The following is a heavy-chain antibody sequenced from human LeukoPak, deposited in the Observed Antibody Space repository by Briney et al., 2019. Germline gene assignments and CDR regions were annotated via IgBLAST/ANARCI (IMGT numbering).Heavy chain of an antibody. CDR1: GGSISSSSYY. D-gene: IGHD5-18*01. Sequence: SETLSLTCTVSGGSISSSSYYWGWIRQPPGKGLEWVGTIYYTGSTYYNPSLKSRVTISVDTSKNQFSLKLSSVTAADTAVYYCARAFVDTAMGHYYYYGMDVWGQGTTVTVSS. CDR3: ARAFVDTAMGHYYYYGMDV. J-gene: IGHJ6*02. V-gene: IGHV4-39*07. CDR2: IYYTGST.